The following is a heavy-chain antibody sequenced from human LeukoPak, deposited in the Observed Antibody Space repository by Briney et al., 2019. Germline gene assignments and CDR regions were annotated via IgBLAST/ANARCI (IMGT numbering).Heavy chain of an antibody. J-gene: IGHJ6*02. CDR1: GGTFSSYA. V-gene: IGHV1-69*04. CDR3: ARPQYGSGSYYEYYYYGMDV. D-gene: IGHD3-10*01. Sequence: ASVKVSCKASGGTFSSYAISWVRQAPGQGLEWMGRIIPILGIANYAQKFQGRVTITADKSTSAAYMELSSLRSEDTAVYYCARPQYGSGSYYEYYYYGMDVWGQGTTVTVSS. CDR2: IIPILGIA.